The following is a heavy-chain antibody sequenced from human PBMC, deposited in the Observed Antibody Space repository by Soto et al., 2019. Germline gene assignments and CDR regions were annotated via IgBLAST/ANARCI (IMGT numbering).Heavy chain of an antibody. V-gene: IGHV4-34*01. J-gene: IGHJ6*03. CDR3: AGYCSSTSCYRRNYYYYYMDV. CDR1: GGSFSGYY. Sequence: SDTLSLNCAVYGGSFSGYYWSWIRQPPVKGLEWIGEINHSGSTNYNPSLKSRVTISVDTSKNQFSLKLSSVTAADTAVYYCAGYCSSTSCYRRNYYYYYMDVWGKGTTVT. D-gene: IGHD2-2*01. CDR2: INHSGST.